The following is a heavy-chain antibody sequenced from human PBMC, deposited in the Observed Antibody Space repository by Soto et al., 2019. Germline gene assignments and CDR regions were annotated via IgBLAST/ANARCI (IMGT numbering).Heavy chain of an antibody. CDR3: ARAADIVATTTFLVGYMDV. CDR1: GFTFDDYG. D-gene: IGHD5-12*01. CDR2: INWNGGST. Sequence: GGSLRLSCAASGFTFDDYGMSWVRQAPGKGLEWVSGINWNGGSTGYADSVKGRFTISRDNAKNSLYLQMNSLRAEDTALYDCARAADIVATTTFLVGYMDVWGKGTTVTVSS. V-gene: IGHV3-20*01. J-gene: IGHJ6*03.